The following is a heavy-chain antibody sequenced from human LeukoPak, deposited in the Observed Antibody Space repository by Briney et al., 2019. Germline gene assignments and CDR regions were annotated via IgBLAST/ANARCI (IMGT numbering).Heavy chain of an antibody. CDR3: ARDQGTSTTAPKRKGRFDP. D-gene: IGHD1-1*01. V-gene: IGHV3-33*08. CDR1: GFTFSNYA. CDR2: IWYDGSNK. J-gene: IGHJ5*02. Sequence: PGRSLRLSCAATGFTFSNYAIHWGRQAPGKGLEWVALIWYDGSNKEYAESVKGRFTISRDNSKNTLYLQMNSLRDEDTAVYYCARDQGTSTTAPKRKGRFDPWGQGTLVTVSS.